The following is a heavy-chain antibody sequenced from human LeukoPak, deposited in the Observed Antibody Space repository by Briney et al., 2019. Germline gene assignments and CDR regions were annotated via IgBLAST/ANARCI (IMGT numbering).Heavy chain of an antibody. V-gene: IGHV4-39*07. CDR3: ARKKTGYSKSNWFDP. CDR2: IFYSGST. Sequence: SETLSLTCTVSSGSISTSNYYWGWVRQPPGKALEWIGNIFYSGSTYYSPSLKSRVTISLDTSKNQFSLKLSSVTAADTAVYYCARKKTGYSKSNWFDPWGQGTLVTVSS. D-gene: IGHD6-13*01. CDR1: SGSISTSNYY. J-gene: IGHJ5*02.